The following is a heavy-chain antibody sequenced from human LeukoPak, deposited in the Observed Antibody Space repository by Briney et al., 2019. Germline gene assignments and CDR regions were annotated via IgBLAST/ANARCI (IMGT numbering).Heavy chain of an antibody. CDR3: AKIAGTYSPDY. CDR1: GFYFSDYY. Sequence: SGGSLRLSCAASGFYFSDYYMTWIRQAPGKGLEWVSYISSSGTYTNYADSVKGRFTISRDNAKKSLYLQMNSLSAEDTAVYYCAKIAGTYSPDYWGQGTLVAVS. CDR2: ISSSGTYT. V-gene: IGHV3-11*06. D-gene: IGHD1-26*01. J-gene: IGHJ4*02.